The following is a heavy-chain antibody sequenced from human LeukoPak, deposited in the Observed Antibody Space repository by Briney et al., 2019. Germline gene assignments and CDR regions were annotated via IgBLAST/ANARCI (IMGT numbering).Heavy chain of an antibody. V-gene: IGHV3-23*01. CDR3: AKGGWFGELLSSDY. D-gene: IGHD3-10*01. J-gene: IGHJ4*02. Sequence: GGSLRLSCAASGFTFSSYAMSWVRQAPGKGLEWVSGISGSGGSTYYADSVKGRFTISRDNSKNTLYLQMISLRAEDTAVYYCAKGGWFGELLSSDYWGQGTLVTVSS. CDR2: ISGSGGST. CDR1: GFTFSSYA.